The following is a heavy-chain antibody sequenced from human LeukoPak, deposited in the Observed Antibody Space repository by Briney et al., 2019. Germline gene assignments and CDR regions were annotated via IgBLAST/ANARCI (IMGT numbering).Heavy chain of an antibody. V-gene: IGHV4-34*01. D-gene: IGHD2-21*02. CDR1: GGSFIGYY. J-gene: IGHJ6*03. CDR3: PRGGPYCGGDCSSYYYYYYMDV. Sequence: SETLSLTCAVDGGSFIGYYWGSIRQPPGKGLEWIGEINHSGSTNYNPSLKSRVTISVDTSKNQFSLKLSSVTAADTAVYYCPRGGPYCGGDCSSYYYYYYMDVWGRGTTVTVSS. CDR2: INHSGST.